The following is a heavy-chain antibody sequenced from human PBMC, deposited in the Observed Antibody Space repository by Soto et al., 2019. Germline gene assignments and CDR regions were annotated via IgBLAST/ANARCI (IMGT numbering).Heavy chain of an antibody. J-gene: IGHJ4*02. CDR3: ARGSTDGFSRFLDF. CDR2: TYYRSKWYS. Sequence: PSQTLSLTCAISGDSVSSNSAAWNWIRQSPSRGLEWLGRTYYRSKWYSDFAVSVRSRITINPDTSKNQVSQQLNSVTPEDTAVYFCARGSTDGFSRFLDFLGRGTLVTVSS. V-gene: IGHV6-1*01. CDR1: GDSVSSNSAA. D-gene: IGHD3-3*01.